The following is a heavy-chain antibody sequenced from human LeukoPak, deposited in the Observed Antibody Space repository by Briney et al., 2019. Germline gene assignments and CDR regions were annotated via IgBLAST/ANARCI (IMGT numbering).Heavy chain of an antibody. D-gene: IGHD3-16*02. Sequence: GGSLRLSCAASGFTVSSNYMSWVRQAPGKGLEWVSVIYSGGSTYYADSVKGRFTISRDNSKNTPYLQMNSLRAEDTAVYYCARDGRLRLGELSPPAWGQGTLVTVSS. CDR1: GFTVSSNY. V-gene: IGHV3-66*01. CDR2: IYSGGST. J-gene: IGHJ5*02. CDR3: ARDGRLRLGELSPPA.